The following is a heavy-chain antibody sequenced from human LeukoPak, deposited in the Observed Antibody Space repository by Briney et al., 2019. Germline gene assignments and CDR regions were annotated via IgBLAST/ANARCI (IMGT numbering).Heavy chain of an antibody. CDR3: ARRAGAYSHPYVY. CDR1: GFTVSSNS. J-gene: IGHJ4*02. CDR2: IYSDNT. D-gene: IGHD4/OR15-4a*01. Sequence: GGSLRLSCTVSGFTVSSNSMSWVRQAPGKGLEWVSFIYSDNTHYSDSVKGRFTISRDNPKNTLYLQMNGLRAEDTAVYYCARRAGAYSHPYVYWGQGTLVTVSS. V-gene: IGHV3-53*01.